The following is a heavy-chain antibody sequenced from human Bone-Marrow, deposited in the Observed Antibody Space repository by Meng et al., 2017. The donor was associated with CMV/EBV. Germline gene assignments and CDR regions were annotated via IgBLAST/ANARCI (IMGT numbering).Heavy chain of an antibody. CDR3: ARAKSRGFWSGYKYYYGMDV. Sequence: SETLSLTCTVSGGSISSGDYYWSWIRQPPGKGLEWIGYIYYSGSTYYNPSLKSRVTISVDTSKNQFSLKLSSVTAADTAVYYCARAKSRGFWSGYKYYYGMDVWGQGNTVTVSS. J-gene: IGHJ6*02. D-gene: IGHD3-3*01. V-gene: IGHV4-30-4*08. CDR2: IYYSGST. CDR1: GGSISSGDYY.